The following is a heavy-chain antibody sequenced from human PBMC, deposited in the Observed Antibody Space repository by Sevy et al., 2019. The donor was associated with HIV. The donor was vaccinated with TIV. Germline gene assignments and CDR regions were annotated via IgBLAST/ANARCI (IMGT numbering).Heavy chain of an antibody. CDR3: AGALQEFYYAMDV. Sequence: SETLSLTCSVSGDSISNYYWSWIRQPPGKGLEWIGYIYYSGSTNYNPSLKSRVTISSDTSKNQFSLKLSSVTAADTAVYYCAGALQEFYYAMDVWGQGTTVTVSS. V-gene: IGHV4-59*01. J-gene: IGHJ6*02. CDR1: GDSISNYY. D-gene: IGHD3-10*01. CDR2: IYYSGST.